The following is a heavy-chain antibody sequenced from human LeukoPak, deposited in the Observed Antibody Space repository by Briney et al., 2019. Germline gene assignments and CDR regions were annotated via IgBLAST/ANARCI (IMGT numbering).Heavy chain of an antibody. CDR1: GFTNY. V-gene: IGHV3-53*01. J-gene: IGHJ4*02. D-gene: IGHD1-26*01. CDR3: ARGSGSYFIY. Sequence: GGSLRLSCGASGFTNYMSWVRQAPERGLEWVSVIYSSGSTYYADSVRGRFTISRDKTKNTLFLQMNSLRVEDTAVYYCARGSGSYFIYWGQGTLVTVSS. CDR2: IYSSGST.